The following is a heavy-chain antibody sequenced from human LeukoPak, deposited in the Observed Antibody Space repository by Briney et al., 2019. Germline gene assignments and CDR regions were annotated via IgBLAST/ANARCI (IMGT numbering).Heavy chain of an antibody. Sequence: SETLSLTCTVSGGSISSHYWSWLRQPPGKGLEWIGYIYYSGSTNYNPSLKSRVTISVDTSKNQFSLKLSSVTAADTAVYYCARYGSGNYYYYYYMDVWGKGPTVTISS. CDR1: GGSISSHY. CDR2: IYYSGST. CDR3: ARYGSGNYYYYYYMDV. J-gene: IGHJ6*03. V-gene: IGHV4-59*11. D-gene: IGHD3-10*01.